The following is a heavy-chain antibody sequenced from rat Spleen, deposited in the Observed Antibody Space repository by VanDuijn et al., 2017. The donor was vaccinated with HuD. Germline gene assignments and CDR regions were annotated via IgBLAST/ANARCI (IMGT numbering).Heavy chain of an antibody. CDR3: ARDYDSYTRYWFFDF. J-gene: IGHJ1*01. D-gene: IGHD1-2*01. CDR1: GFTFSDYN. V-gene: IGHV5-7*01. Sequence: EVQLVESGGGLVQPGRSLKLSCAASGFTFSDYNMAWVRQAPKKGLEWVASISYDATNTYYRDSVKGRFTISRDNAKSTLYLQMDSLRSEDTATYYCARDYDSYTRYWFFDFWGPGTMVTVSS. CDR2: ISYDATNT.